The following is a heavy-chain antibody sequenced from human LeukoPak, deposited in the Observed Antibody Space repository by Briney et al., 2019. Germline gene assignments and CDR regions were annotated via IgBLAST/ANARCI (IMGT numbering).Heavy chain of an antibody. CDR3: ASHNGYDYFDN. Sequence: ASETLSLTCTVSGGSISSSSYYWGWIRQPPGKGLEWIGCKYNSGSGNYNPSLKSRLTISVDTSKNQFSLKLTSVTAADTAVYYCASHNGYDYFDNWGQGTLVTVSS. CDR1: GGSISSSSYY. J-gene: IGHJ4*02. V-gene: IGHV4-39*07. D-gene: IGHD5-12*01. CDR2: KYNSGSG.